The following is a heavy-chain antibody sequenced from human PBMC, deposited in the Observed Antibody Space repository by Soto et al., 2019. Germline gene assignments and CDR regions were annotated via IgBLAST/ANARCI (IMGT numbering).Heavy chain of an antibody. Sequence: QVQLQQWGAGLLKPSETLSLTCAVYGGFVTSDSYYWSWIRQPPGKGLEWIGEMSHSGGTHFNPSLKSRVTISVDTSKNQFTLKMSSVPAAETALYYCARVERGTATTVVDAFDIWGPGTMVTVSS. D-gene: IGHD1-1*01. V-gene: IGHV4-34*01. CDR3: ARVERGTATTVVDAFDI. CDR1: GGFVTSDSYY. J-gene: IGHJ3*02. CDR2: MSHSGGT.